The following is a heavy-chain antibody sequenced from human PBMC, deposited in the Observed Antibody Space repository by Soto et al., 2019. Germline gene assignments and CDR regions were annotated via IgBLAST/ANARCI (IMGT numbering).Heavy chain of an antibody. D-gene: IGHD2-15*01. CDR1: GGTFSSYT. CDR2: IIPILGIA. J-gene: IGHJ3*02. CDR3: AMDSKVVVAATLAFDI. V-gene: IGHV1-69*02. Sequence: SVKGACKTSGGTFSSYTVSWGRKTPGKGLEWMGRIIPILGIANYAQKFQGRVTITADKSTSTAYMELSSLRSEDTAVYYCAMDSKVVVAATLAFDISGQGTMVTVSS.